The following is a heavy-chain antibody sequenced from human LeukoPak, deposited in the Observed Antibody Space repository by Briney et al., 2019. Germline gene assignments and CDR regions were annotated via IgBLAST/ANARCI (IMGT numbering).Heavy chain of an antibody. D-gene: IGHD2-2*01. CDR1: GGTFSSYA. V-gene: IGHV1-69*05. CDR2: IIPIFGTA. CDR3: GRQRYCSSTSCLFDP. J-gene: IGHJ5*02. Sequence: SVKVSCKASGGTFSSYAISWVRQAPGQGLEWMGGIIPIFGTANYAQKFQGRVTITTDESTSTAYMELSSLRSEDTAVYYCGRQRYCSSTSCLFDPWGQGTLVTVSS.